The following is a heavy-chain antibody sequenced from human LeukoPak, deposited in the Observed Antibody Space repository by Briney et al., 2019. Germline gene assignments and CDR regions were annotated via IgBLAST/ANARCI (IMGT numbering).Heavy chain of an antibody. CDR2: IYYSGST. J-gene: IGHJ4*02. Sequence: SETLSLTCAVYGGSFSGYYWSWIRQYPGKGLEWIGYIYYSGSTYYNPSLKSRVTISVETSKNQFSLKLRSVTAADTAVYYCARNSSGYYIDYWGQGTLVTVSS. V-gene: IGHV4-31*11. CDR1: GGSFSGYY. D-gene: IGHD3-22*01. CDR3: ARNSSGYYIDY.